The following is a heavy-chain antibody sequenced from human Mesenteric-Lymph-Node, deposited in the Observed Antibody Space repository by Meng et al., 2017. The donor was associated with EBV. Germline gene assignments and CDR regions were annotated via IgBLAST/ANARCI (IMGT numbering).Heavy chain of an antibody. CDR2: LYGGGTT. D-gene: IGHD4-11*01. Sequence: VHRVEAGGGLIQPGGSLRLSCAVSGITVSVNYMSWVRQAPGKGLEWVSVLYGGGTTYYTDSVKGRFTISRDDSKNTLYLQMNSLRAEDTAVYYCARTHRADYLRAADCWGQGALVTVSS. CDR3: ARTHRADYLRAADC. V-gene: IGHV3-53*01. CDR1: GITVSVNY. J-gene: IGHJ4*02.